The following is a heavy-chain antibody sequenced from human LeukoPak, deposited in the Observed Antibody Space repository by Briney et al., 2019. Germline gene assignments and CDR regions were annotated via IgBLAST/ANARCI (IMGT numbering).Heavy chain of an antibody. CDR2: IYYSGST. V-gene: IGHV4-39*07. J-gene: IGHJ6*03. CDR1: GGSISSSSYY. Sequence: SETLSLTCTVSGGSISSSSYYWGWIRQPPGKGLEWIGSIYYSGSTYYNPSLKSRVTISVDTSKNQFSLELSSVTAADTAVYYCAKDRKDSDSSGFSGYMDVWGKGTTVTVSS. D-gene: IGHD6-19*01. CDR3: AKDRKDSDSSGFSGYMDV.